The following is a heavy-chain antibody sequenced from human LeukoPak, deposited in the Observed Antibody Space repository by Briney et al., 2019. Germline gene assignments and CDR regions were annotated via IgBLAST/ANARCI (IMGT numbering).Heavy chain of an antibody. Sequence: SETLSLTCTVSGGSISSSYYYWGWIRQPPGKGLEWIGSIYYVGSTFYNPSLKSRVTISVDTSKNQFSLKLSSVTAADTAVYYCARTSYASGMNYWGQGTLVTVSS. CDR3: ARTSYASGMNY. J-gene: IGHJ4*02. V-gene: IGHV4-39*01. CDR2: IYYVGST. D-gene: IGHD3-10*01. CDR1: GGSISSSYYY.